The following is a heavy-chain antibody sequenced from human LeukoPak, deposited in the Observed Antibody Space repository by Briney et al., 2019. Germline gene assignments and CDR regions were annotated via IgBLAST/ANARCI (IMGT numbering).Heavy chain of an antibody. CDR2: IRGSNRGT. Sequence: GGSLRLSCAASGFTFDDYAMHWVRQAPGKGLEWVSSIRGSNRGTYYADSARGRFTISRDNSKNMVYLEMNSLRAEDTAVFYCAKDSLSGSYGYWGQGTLVTVSS. D-gene: IGHD1-26*01. J-gene: IGHJ4*02. CDR1: GFTFDDYA. V-gene: IGHV3-23*01. CDR3: AKDSLSGSYGY.